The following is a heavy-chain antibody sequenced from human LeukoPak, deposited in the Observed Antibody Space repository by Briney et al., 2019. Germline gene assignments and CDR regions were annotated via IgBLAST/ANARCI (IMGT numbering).Heavy chain of an antibody. D-gene: IGHD2-2*01. CDR2: TNPNSGGT. Sequence: GASVKVSCKASGYTFTGYYMHWVRQAPGQGLEWMGWTNPNSGGTNYAQKFQGRVTMTRDTSISTAYMELSRLRSDDTAVYYCARQGGSIVVVPAADNWFDPWGQGTLVTVSS. V-gene: IGHV1-2*02. J-gene: IGHJ5*02. CDR3: ARQGGSIVVVPAADNWFDP. CDR1: GYTFTGYY.